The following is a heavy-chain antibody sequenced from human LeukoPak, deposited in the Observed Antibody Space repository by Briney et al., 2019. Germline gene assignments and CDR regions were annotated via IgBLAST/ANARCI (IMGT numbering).Heavy chain of an antibody. J-gene: IGHJ4*02. CDR2: ISGSGGST. Sequence: RGGSLRLSCAASGFTFSSYAMSWVRQAPGKGLEWVSAISGSGGSTYYADSVKGRFTISRDNSRNTLYLQMNSLRAEDTAVYYCAKKQWPTAGFDYWGQGTLVTVSS. CDR3: AKKQWPTAGFDY. D-gene: IGHD6-19*01. V-gene: IGHV3-23*01. CDR1: GFTFSSYA.